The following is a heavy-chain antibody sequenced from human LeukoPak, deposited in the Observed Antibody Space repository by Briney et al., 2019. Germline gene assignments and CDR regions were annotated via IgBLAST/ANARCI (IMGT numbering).Heavy chain of an antibody. Sequence: GGSLRLSCAASGLTFVDYAMHWVRQAPGKGLEWVAVISYDGSNKYYADSVKGRFTISRGNSKNTLYLQMNSLRAEDTAVYYCAREDNYYGSGSYSWFDYWGQGTLVTVSS. V-gene: IGHV3-30*04. CDR3: AREDNYYGSGSYSWFDY. J-gene: IGHJ4*02. CDR1: GLTFVDYA. CDR2: ISYDGSNK. D-gene: IGHD3-10*01.